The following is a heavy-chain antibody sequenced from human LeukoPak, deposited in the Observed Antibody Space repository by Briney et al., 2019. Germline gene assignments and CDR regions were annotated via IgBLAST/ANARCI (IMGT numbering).Heavy chain of an antibody. J-gene: IGHJ4*02. V-gene: IGHV3-30*04. CDR1: GFTFSSYA. Sequence: GRSVRLSCAASGFTFSSYAMHWVRQAPGKGLEWVAVISYDGSNKYYADSVKGRFTISRDNSKNTLYLQMNSLRAEDTAVYYCARVARGGIVVVPAAMHYWGQGTLVTVSP. CDR3: ARVARGGIVVVPAAMHY. D-gene: IGHD2-2*01. CDR2: ISYDGSNK.